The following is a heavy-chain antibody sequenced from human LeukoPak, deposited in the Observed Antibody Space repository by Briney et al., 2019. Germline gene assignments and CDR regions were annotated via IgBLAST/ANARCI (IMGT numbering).Heavy chain of an antibody. CDR3: ARNPWELGSLQQINYFDY. J-gene: IGHJ4*02. V-gene: IGHV3-48*03. Sequence: PGGSLRLSCAASGFTFSSYEMNRVRQAPGKGLEWVSYISSSGSTIYYADSVKGRFTISRDNAKNSLYLQMNSLRAEDTAVYYCARNPWELGSLQQINYFDYWGQGTLVTVSS. CDR2: ISSSGSTI. CDR1: GFTFSSYE. D-gene: IGHD1-26*01.